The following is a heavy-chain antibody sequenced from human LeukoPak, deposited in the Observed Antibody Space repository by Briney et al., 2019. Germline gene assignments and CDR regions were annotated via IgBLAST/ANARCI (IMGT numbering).Heavy chain of an antibody. D-gene: IGHD2-21*01. CDR1: GFTFSSYA. J-gene: IGHJ4*02. Sequence: GGSLRLSCAASGFTFSSYAMSWVGQAPGKGLEWVSSISNSGGRTFYTDSVKGRFTISRDNSKITLYLQMNSLRAEDTAVYYCITPLPYSAQGGQGTLVTVSS. CDR2: ISNSGGRT. CDR3: ITPLPYSAQ. V-gene: IGHV3-23*01.